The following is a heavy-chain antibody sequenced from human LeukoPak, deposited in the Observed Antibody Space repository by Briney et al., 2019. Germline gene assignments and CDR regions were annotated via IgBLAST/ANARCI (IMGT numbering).Heavy chain of an antibody. D-gene: IGHD1-26*01. V-gene: IGHV3-23*01. CDR3: ASQTAIVGATIVDY. CDR1: GFTFSSYA. J-gene: IGHJ4*02. CDR2: IGGSDGRT. Sequence: QPGGSLRLSCAASGFTFSSYAMSWVRQAPGKGLEWVSGIGGSDGRTYYADSVKGRFTISRDNSKNTLYLQMNSLRAEDTAVYYCASQTAIVGATIVDYWGQGTLVTVSS.